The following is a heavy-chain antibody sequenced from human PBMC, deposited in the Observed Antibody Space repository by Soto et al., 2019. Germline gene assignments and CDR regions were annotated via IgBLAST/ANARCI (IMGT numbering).Heavy chain of an antibody. Sequence: SETLSLTCTVSGGSISSSSYYWGWIRQPPGKGLEWIGSIYYSGSTYYNPSLKSRVTISVDTSKNQFSLKLSSVTAADTAVYYCARGITIFGVVIIDNWFDPWGQGTLVTVSS. CDR3: ARGITIFGVVIIDNWFDP. J-gene: IGHJ5*02. CDR1: GGSISSSSYY. D-gene: IGHD3-3*01. V-gene: IGHV4-39*01. CDR2: IYYSGST.